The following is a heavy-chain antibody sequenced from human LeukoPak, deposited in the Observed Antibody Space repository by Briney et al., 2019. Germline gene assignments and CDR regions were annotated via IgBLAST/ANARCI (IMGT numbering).Heavy chain of an antibody. D-gene: IGHD2-2*01. CDR1: GFTFSRYA. CDR2: ISDDFGT. CDR3: ARGNSGHCSGATCYALDY. Sequence: GGSLRLSSAASGFTFSRYAVSYLRQAPGKGLEWVAAISDDFGTYHADSVKGRFTISRDNSRNTLYLQMTSLRAEDTAVYYCARGNSGHCSGATCYALDYWGQGTLVTVSS. J-gene: IGHJ4*02. V-gene: IGHV3-23*01.